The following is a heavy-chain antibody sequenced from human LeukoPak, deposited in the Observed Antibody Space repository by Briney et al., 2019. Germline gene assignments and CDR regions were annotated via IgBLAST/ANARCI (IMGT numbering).Heavy chain of an antibody. D-gene: IGHD6-13*01. V-gene: IGHV4-61*05. CDR2: IFYSGSP. Sequence: SETLSLTCTVSGGSISSSTYYWSWIRQPPGKGLEWIGNIFYSGSPNYNPSLKSRVTTSFDTSKNQFSLKLNFVTAADTAVYYCARVGHLPAAGTYDYWGQGTLVTVSS. CDR3: ARVGHLPAAGTYDY. CDR1: GGSISSSTYY. J-gene: IGHJ4*02.